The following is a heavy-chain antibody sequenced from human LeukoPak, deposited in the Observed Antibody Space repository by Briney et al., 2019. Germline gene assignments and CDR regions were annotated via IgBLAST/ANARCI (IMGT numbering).Heavy chain of an antibody. CDR1: GASISRDSYY. J-gene: IGHJ3*02. D-gene: IGHD6-19*01. CDR3: ARDMTGSGWNDAFDI. Sequence: PSQTLSLTCTVSGASISRDSYYWRWIRQPAGKGLEWIGRIYSWGNSQYNPALMSRVTISLDTSKNQLSLNLSSVTAADTAVYYCARDMTGSGWNDAFDIWGQGTMVTVSS. CDR2: IYSWGNS. V-gene: IGHV4-61*02.